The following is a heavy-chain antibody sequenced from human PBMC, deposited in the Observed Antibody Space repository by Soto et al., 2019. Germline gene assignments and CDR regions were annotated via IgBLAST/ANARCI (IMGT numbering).Heavy chain of an antibody. CDR1: GFTFDDYA. V-gene: IGHV3-9*01. CDR3: AKDIGSSSYYYYYYYMDV. CDR2: ISWNSGSI. D-gene: IGHD6-13*01. Sequence: GGSLRLSCAASGFTFDDYAMHWVRQAPGKGLEWVSGISWNSGSIGYADSVKGRFTISRDNAKNSLYLQMNSLRAEDTALYYCAKDIGSSSYYYYYYYMDVWGKGTTVTVSS. J-gene: IGHJ6*03.